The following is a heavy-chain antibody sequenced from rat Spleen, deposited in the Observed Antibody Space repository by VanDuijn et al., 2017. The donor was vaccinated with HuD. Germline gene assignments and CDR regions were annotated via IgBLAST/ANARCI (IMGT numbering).Heavy chain of an antibody. CDR3: TTVVGDSYWYFDF. CDR1: GFTFSNYD. Sequence: EVQLVESGGGLVQPGRSMKLSCAASGFTFSNYDMAWVRQAPTKGLEWVASINYDGNNTYYRDSVKGRFTISRDNAKSTLYLQMDSLRSEDTATYYCTTVVGDSYWYFDFWGPGTMVTVSS. J-gene: IGHJ1*01. V-gene: IGHV5-20*01. D-gene: IGHD4-2*01. CDR2: INYDGNNT.